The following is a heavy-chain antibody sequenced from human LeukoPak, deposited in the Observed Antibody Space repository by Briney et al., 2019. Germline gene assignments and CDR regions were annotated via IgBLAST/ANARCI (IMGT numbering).Heavy chain of an antibody. CDR3: AREWRGGYHAFEI. CDR2: ISDSGTN. CDR1: VDSINSYF. J-gene: IGHJ3*02. D-gene: IGHD5-12*01. V-gene: IGHV4-59*01. Sequence: AETLSLTCTVSVDSINSYFWSWIRQPSGKGLEGIGYISDSGTNRYNPAPQSRAIISLDTSKKQFFLNGSSVTAADTAVYYCAREWRGGYHAFEIWGQGTMVTVSS.